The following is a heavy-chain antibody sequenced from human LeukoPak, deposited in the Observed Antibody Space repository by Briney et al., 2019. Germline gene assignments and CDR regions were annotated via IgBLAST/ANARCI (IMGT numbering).Heavy chain of an antibody. Sequence: GGSLRLSCVASGFTFNSYWMTWVRQAPGKGLEWVANIKQDGSEKYYVDSVKGRFTISRDNAKHSLYLQINSLSAEDTAVYYCARDRGSGSYYNDAVDYWGQGTLVTVSS. D-gene: IGHD3-10*01. CDR2: IKQDGSEK. CDR3: ARDRGSGSYYNDAVDY. CDR1: GFTFNSYW. J-gene: IGHJ4*02. V-gene: IGHV3-7*05.